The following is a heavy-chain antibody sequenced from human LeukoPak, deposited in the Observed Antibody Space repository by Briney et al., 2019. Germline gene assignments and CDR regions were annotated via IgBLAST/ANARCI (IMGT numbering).Heavy chain of an antibody. CDR1: GYTFTSYG. V-gene: IGHV1-18*01. D-gene: IGHD5-12*01. CDR2: ISAYNGNT. CDR3: ARAYSGYDEYYFDY. J-gene: IGHJ4*02. Sequence: GESLKISCKGSGYTFTSYGISWVRQAPGQGLEWMGWISAYNGNTNYAQKLQGRVTMTTDTSTSTAYMELRSLRSDDTAVYYCARAYSGYDEYYFDYWGQGTLVTVSS.